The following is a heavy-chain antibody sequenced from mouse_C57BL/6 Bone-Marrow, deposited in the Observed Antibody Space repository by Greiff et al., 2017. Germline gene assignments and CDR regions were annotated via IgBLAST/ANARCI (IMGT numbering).Heavy chain of an antibody. CDR3: ARHGDSYDYEWYYAMDY. CDR2: IWSDGST. Sequence: VQLQQSGPGLVAPSQSLSLTCTVSGFSLTSYGVHWVRQPPGKGLEWLVVIWSDGSTTYNSALKSRLSISKDNSKSQVFLKMNSLQTDDTAMYYCARHGDSYDYEWYYAMDYWGQGTSGTVSS. V-gene: IGHV2-6-1*01. D-gene: IGHD2-4*01. CDR1: GFSLTSYG. J-gene: IGHJ4*01.